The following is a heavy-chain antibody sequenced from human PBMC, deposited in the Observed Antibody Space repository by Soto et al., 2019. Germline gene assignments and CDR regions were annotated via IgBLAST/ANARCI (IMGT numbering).Heavy chain of an antibody. CDR1: GFNVSSNY. V-gene: IGHV3-66*01. CDR3: ARDRVATRQEYYYYYMDV. J-gene: IGHJ6*03. D-gene: IGHD5-12*01. Sequence: EVQLVESGGGLVQPGGSLRLSCAASGFNVSSNYMSWVRQAPGKGLEWVSVIYSGGSTYYADSVKGRFTISRDNSKNTLSLKMNSLRAEDTAVYYCARDRVATRQEYYYYYMDVWGKGTTVTVSS. CDR2: IYSGGST.